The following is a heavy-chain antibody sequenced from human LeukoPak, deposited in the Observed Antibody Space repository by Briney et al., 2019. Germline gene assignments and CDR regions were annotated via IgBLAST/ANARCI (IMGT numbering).Heavy chain of an antibody. CDR2: ISYDGENK. Sequence: PGTSLRLSCAASGFTFRSYALHWVRQAPGKGLEWVAIISYDGENKYYADSVKGRFTISRDNSKNTLYLQMNSLRAEDTAVYYCARALHDYGDSSLWYWGQGTLVTVSS. CDR1: GFTFRSYA. J-gene: IGHJ4*02. V-gene: IGHV3-30*04. D-gene: IGHD4-17*01. CDR3: ARALHDYGDSSLWY.